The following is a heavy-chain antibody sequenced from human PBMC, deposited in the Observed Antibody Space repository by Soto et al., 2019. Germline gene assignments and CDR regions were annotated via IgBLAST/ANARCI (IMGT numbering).Heavy chain of an antibody. D-gene: IGHD6-13*01. V-gene: IGHV4-34*01. CDR2: INHSGST. J-gene: IGHJ6*02. CDR3: ARREGPIAAAGAYYYYGMDV. CDR1: GGSFSGYY. Sequence: SETLSLTCAVYGGSFSGYYWSWIRQPPGKGLEWIGEINHSGSTNYNPSLKSRVTISVDTSKNQFSLKLSSVTAADTAVYYCARREGPIAAAGAYYYYGMDVWGQGTTVTVSS.